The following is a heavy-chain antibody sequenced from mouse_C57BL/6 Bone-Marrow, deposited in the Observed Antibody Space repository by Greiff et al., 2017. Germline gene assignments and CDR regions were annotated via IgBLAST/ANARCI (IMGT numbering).Heavy chain of an antibody. CDR2: IHPNNGST. CDR1: GYTFTSYW. CDR3: TRERGLRPYY. D-gene: IGHD2-4*01. V-gene: IGHV1-64*01. J-gene: IGHJ2*01. Sequence: QVQLQQPGVELVKPGASVKLSCKASGYTFTSYWMHWVKQRPRKGLEWIGMIHPNNGSTNYNEKFQRQATLTVDKSSSTAYMQLSSLTSEDSAVYYCTRERGLRPYYWGQGTTLTVSS.